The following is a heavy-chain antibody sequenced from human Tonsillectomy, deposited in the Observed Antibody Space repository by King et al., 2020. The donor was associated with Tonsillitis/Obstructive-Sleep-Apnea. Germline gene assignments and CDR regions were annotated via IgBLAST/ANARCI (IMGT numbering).Heavy chain of an antibody. CDR1: GGSISSYY. D-gene: IGHD3-22*01. J-gene: IGHJ4*02. CDR2: IYYSGST. CDR3: ARTWYYYDSSGYYYYSDY. V-gene: IGHV4-59*01. Sequence: QLQESGPGLVKPSETLSLTCTVSGGSISSYYWSWIRQPPGKGLEWIGYIYYSGSTNYNPSLKSRVTISVDTSKNQFSLKLSSVTAADTAVYYCARTWYYYDSSGYYYYSDYWGQGTLVTVSS.